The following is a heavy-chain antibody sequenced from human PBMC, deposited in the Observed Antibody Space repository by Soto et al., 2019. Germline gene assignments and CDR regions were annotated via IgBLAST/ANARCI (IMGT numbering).Heavy chain of an antibody. D-gene: IGHD5-12*01. V-gene: IGHV4-39*01. CDR3: AGLVATIGYYLIYYGMDV. CDR2: IYYSGST. CDR1: GGSISSSSYY. Sequence: QLQLQESGPGLVKPSETLSLTCTVSGGSISSSSYYWGWIRQPPGKGLEWIGSIYYSGSTYYNPSLKSRVTISVDTSKNQFSLKLSSVTAADTAVYYCAGLVATIGYYLIYYGMDVWGQGTTVTVSS. J-gene: IGHJ6*02.